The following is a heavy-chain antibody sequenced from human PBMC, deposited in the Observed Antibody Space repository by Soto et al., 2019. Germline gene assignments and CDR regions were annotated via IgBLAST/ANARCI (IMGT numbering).Heavy chain of an antibody. V-gene: IGHV4-34*01. CDR1: GGSFSGYY. J-gene: IGHJ6*02. Sequence: QVQLQQWGAGLLKPSETLSLTCAVYGGSFSGYYWSWIRQPPGKGLEWIGEINHSGSTNYNPSLKCRVNISVDTSKIQCSLRLSSVIAADTAVYYCARGVVVVTPYYYYYGMDVWGQGTTVTVSS. D-gene: IGHD3-22*01. CDR2: INHSGST. CDR3: ARGVVVVTPYYYYYGMDV.